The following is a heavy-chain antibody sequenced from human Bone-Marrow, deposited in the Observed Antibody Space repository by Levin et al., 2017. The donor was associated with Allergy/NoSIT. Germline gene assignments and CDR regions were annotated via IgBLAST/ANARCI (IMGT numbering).Heavy chain of an antibody. CDR1: GFTFSNYA. V-gene: IGHV3-30-3*01. CDR2: ISYDGNNK. CDR3: ARDLSQVSAFCRDGSCYSPSDD. Sequence: LAGGSLRLSCAASGFTFSNYAMHWVRQAPGKGLEWVAVISYDGNNKYYADSLKGRFTISRDNSENTLYLLMSSLRAEDTAVYYCARDLSQVSAFCRDGSCYSPSDDWGQGTLVTVSS. D-gene: IGHD2-15*01. J-gene: IGHJ4*02.